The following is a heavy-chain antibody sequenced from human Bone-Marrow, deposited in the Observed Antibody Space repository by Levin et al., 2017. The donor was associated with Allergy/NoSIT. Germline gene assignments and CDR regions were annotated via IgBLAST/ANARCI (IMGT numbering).Heavy chain of an antibody. CDR1: GFTFSSSG. CDR2: ISHDGNNK. Sequence: GESLKISCAASGFTFSSSGMHWVRQGPGTGLDWVAVISHDGNNKYYADSVKGRLTISRDNSKNTLYLQMNSLRPEDTAVYYCARDRSGSGGYGDRYFYFGMDVWGQGTTVTVSS. CDR3: ARDRSGSGGYGDRYFYFGMDV. V-gene: IGHV3-30*03. D-gene: IGHD4-17*01. J-gene: IGHJ6*02.